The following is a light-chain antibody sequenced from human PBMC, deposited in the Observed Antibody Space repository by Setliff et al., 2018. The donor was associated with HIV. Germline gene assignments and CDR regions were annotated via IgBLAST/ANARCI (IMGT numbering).Light chain of an antibody. CDR3: SSYVNINTLV. CDR1: SSDIGAYNY. V-gene: IGLV2-14*03. CDR2: DVR. J-gene: IGLJ1*01. Sequence: QSALTQPASGSGSPGQSITISCTGTSSDIGAYNYVSWYQQHPGKAPKVMIYDVRKRPSGVSNRFSGSKSGHTASLTIPGLQAEDEAAYYCSSYVNINTLVFGTGTKVTVL.